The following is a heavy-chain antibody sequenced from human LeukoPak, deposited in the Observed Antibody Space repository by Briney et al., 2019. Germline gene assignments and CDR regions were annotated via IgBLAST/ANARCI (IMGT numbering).Heavy chain of an antibody. CDR2: MQNRRHG. CDR3: ARLVVPEAFDFDS. J-gene: IGHJ4*02. Sequence: SETLSLTCSVSSGSITTYYWNWIRQAPGKEPEWIGYMQNRRHGNYNPSLNSPVTLSIDTSKDQFFLRLTSVTAADTAVYYCARLVVPEAFDFDSWGQGTLVAGSS. CDR1: SGSITTYY. D-gene: IGHD2-2*01. V-gene: IGHV4-59*08.